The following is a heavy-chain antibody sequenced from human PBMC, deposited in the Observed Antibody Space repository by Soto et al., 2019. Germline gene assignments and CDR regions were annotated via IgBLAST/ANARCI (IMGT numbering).Heavy chain of an antibody. V-gene: IGHV3-13*04. CDR1: VFTFGSYY. CDR2: IGTAGDT. CDR3: ARAIGPTLFDY. D-gene: IGHD3-22*01. J-gene: IGHJ4*02. Sequence: GSLRLACSASVFTFGSYYMHWVRQGPGKGLEWVSAIGTAGDTNYAGSVKGRFTISRENAKNSLYLQMNSLRAGDTAIYFCARAIGPTLFDYWGQGNLVTVSS.